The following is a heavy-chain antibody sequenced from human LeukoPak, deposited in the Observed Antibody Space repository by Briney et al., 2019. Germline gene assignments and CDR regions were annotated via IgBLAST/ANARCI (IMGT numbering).Heavy chain of an antibody. Sequence: PSETLSLTCTVSGGSISIYYWNWIRQPAGKGLEWIGRIFTSGITNYDPSLKSRVTKSVDTSKNQFSLNLSSVTAADPAVYYCARENLGKYYNPLGYKDVWGKGTTVTVS. D-gene: IGHD3-10*01. J-gene: IGHJ6*03. V-gene: IGHV4-4*07. CDR1: GGSISIYY. CDR3: ARENLGKYYNPLGYKDV. CDR2: IFTSGIT.